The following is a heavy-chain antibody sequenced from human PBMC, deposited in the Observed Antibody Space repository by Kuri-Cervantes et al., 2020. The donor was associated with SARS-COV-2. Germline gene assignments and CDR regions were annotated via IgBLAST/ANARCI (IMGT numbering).Heavy chain of an antibody. CDR2: ISYDGSNK. CDR3: AREGAAPNDAFDI. D-gene: IGHD3-16*01. V-gene: IGHV3-30-3*01. CDR1: GFTFSSYA. J-gene: IGHJ3*02. Sequence: GESLKISCAASGFTFSSYAMHWVRQAPGKRLEWVAVISYDGSNKYYADSVKGRFTISRDNSKNTLYLQMNSLRAEDTAVYYCAREGAAPNDAFDIWGQGTMVTVSS.